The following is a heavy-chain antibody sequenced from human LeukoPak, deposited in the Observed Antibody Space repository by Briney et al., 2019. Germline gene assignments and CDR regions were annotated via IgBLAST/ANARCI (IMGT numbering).Heavy chain of an antibody. V-gene: IGHV3-11*05. CDR1: GFTFSDYH. D-gene: IGHD3-10*01. CDR2: ISSSSSYT. J-gene: IGHJ4*02. Sequence: GGSLRLSCAASGFTFSDYHMSWIRQAPGKGLEWVSYISSSSSYTNYADSVKGRFTISRDNAKNSLYLQMNSLRAEDTAVYYCARAFGFGELYYFGYWGQGTLVTVSS. CDR3: ARAFGFGELYYFGY.